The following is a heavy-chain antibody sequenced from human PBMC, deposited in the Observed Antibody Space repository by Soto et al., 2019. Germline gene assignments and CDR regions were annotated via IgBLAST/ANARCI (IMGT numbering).Heavy chain of an antibody. D-gene: IGHD3-22*01. J-gene: IGHJ1*01. Sequence: QVQLVESGGGVVQPGRSLRLSCAASGFTFSSYAMHWVRQAPGKGLEWVAVISYDGSNKYYADSVKGRFNISRDNSKNSLYLQMNSLKAEETAVYYWARAYYDSSGYYRSPLGGYFQHWGQGTLVTVSS. CDR3: ARAYYDSSGYYRSPLGGYFQH. V-gene: IGHV3-30-3*01. CDR2: ISYDGSNK. CDR1: GFTFSSYA.